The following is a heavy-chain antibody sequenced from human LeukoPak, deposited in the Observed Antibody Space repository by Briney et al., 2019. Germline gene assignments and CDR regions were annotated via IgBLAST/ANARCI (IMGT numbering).Heavy chain of an antibody. J-gene: IGHJ5*02. CDR3: ARQGYCSSTRCYLNWFDP. CDR2: INPNSGGT. D-gene: IGHD2-2*01. CDR1: GYTFTGYY. V-gene: IGHV1-2*02. Sequence: GASVKVSCKASGYTFTGYYMHWVRQAPGQGLEWMGWINPNSGGTNYAQKFQSRVTMTRDTSISTAYMELSRLRSDDTAVYYSARQGYCSSTRCYLNWFDPWGQGTLVTVSS.